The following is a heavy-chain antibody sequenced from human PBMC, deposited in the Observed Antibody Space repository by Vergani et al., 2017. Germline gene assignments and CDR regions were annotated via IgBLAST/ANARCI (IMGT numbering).Heavy chain of an antibody. CDR2: IYYSGST. CDR1: GSSISSYY. CDR3: AGDTHSWQRADR. V-gene: IGHV4-59*01. Sequence: QVQLQESGPGLVKPSETLSLTCTVSGSSISSYYWSWIRQPPGKGLEWIGYIYYSGSTNYNPSLKSRVTISVDTSKSQFSLRLTSVTAADSAIYYCAGDTHSWQRADRWGQGLLVSVSS. D-gene: IGHD6-13*01. J-gene: IGHJ5*02.